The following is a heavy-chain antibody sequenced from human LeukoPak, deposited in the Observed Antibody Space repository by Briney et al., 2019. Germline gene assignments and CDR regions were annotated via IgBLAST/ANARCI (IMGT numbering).Heavy chain of an antibody. CDR3: ARHVGGGSYYEGRDYYYYYMDV. D-gene: IGHD1-26*01. J-gene: IGHJ6*03. CDR2: IYPGDSDT. Sequence: GGSLKISCKGSGYSFTSYWIGWVRQMPGKGLEWMGIIYPGDSDTRYSPSFQGQVTISADKSISTAYLQWSSLKASDTAMYYRARHVGGGSYYEGRDYYYYYMDVWGKGTTVTVSS. CDR1: GYSFTSYW. V-gene: IGHV5-51*01.